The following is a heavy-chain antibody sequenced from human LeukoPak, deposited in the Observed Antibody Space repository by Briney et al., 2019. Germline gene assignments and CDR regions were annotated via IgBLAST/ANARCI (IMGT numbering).Heavy chain of an antibody. J-gene: IGHJ6*03. V-gene: IGHV4-4*09. CDR3: ARLGPGSRNYYYYMDV. D-gene: IGHD2-15*01. CDR2: IYTSGST. CDR1: GGSISSYY. Sequence: SETLSLTCTVSGGSISSYYWSWIRQPPGKGLEWIGYIYTSGSTNYNPSLKSRVTISVDTSKYQFSLKLSSVTAADTAVYYCARLGPGSRNYYYYMDVWGKGTTVTVSS.